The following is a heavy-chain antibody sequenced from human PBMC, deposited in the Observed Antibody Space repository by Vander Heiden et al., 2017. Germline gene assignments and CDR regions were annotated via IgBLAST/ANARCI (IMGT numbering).Heavy chain of an antibody. CDR1: GFPFSSYG. J-gene: IGHJ5*02. D-gene: IGHD3-10*01. Sequence: EVQLVESGGGLVKPGGSLRLSCAASGFPFSSYGMNWGRRAPGKGVEWVSSISSSSSYIYYADSVKGRFTISRDNAKNSLYLQMNSLRAEDTAVYYCASEWGYYGSGTESTPWGQGTLVTVSS. CDR2: ISSSSSYI. CDR3: ASEWGYYGSGTESTP. V-gene: IGHV3-21*01.